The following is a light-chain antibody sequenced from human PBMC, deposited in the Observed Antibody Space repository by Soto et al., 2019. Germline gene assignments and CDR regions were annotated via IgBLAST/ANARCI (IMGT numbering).Light chain of an antibody. Sequence: PGERATLSCRASQSVGSYLAWYQQKPGQAPRLLIYDASNRATGIPARFSGSGSGTDFTLTISSLEPEDFAVYYCQKRSNCLHTSVPGTGLEIK. CDR2: DAS. J-gene: IGKJ5*01. CDR1: QSVGSY. V-gene: IGKV3-11*01. CDR3: QKRSNCLHT.